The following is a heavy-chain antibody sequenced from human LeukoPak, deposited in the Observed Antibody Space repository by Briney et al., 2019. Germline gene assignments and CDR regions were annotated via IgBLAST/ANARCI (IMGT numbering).Heavy chain of an antibody. J-gene: IGHJ6*03. CDR2: IYRSGST. Sequence: PSETLSLTCIVSGYSISSGYYWGWTRQPPGKGLEWIGTIYRSGSTYSNPSLRGRVTISVDTSKNQFSLKPSSVTAADTAVYYCARTGAGYYYYYMDVWGKGTTVTVSS. D-gene: IGHD1-26*01. V-gene: IGHV4-38-2*02. CDR3: ARTGAGYYYYYMDV. CDR1: GYSISSGYY.